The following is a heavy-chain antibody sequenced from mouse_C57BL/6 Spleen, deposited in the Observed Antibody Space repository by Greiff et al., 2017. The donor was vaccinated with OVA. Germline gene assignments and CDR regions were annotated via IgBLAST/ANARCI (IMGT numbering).Heavy chain of an antibody. D-gene: IGHD2-10*01. V-gene: IGHV7-3*01. Sequence: EVKLMESGGGLVQPGGSLSLSCAASGFTFTDYYMSWVRQPPGKALEWLGFIRNKANGYTTEYSASVKGRFTISRDNSQSILYLQMNALRAEDSATYYCARRTYYGNYDWYFDVWGTGTTVTVSS. CDR2: IRNKANGYTT. CDR3: ARRTYYGNYDWYFDV. J-gene: IGHJ1*03. CDR1: GFTFTDYY.